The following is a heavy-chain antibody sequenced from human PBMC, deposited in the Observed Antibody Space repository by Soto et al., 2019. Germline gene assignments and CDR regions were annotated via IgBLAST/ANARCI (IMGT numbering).Heavy chain of an antibody. CDR2: IWYDGSNK. CDR3: ARAAHYGGNSVSLDAFDI. D-gene: IGHD4-17*01. J-gene: IGHJ3*02. CDR1: GFTFSSYG. Sequence: QVQLVESGGGVVQPGRSLRLSCAASGFTFSSYGMHWVRQAPGKGLEWVAVIWYDGSNKYYADSVKGRFTISRDNSKNTLYLQMNSLRAEDTAVYYCARAAHYGGNSVSLDAFDIWGQGTMVTVSS. V-gene: IGHV3-33*01.